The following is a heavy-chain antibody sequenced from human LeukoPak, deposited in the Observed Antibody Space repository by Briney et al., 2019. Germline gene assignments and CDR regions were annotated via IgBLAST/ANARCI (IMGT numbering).Heavy chain of an antibody. V-gene: IGHV3-64*01. J-gene: IGHJ4*02. CDR2: ISSSGYTT. CDR1: GFRFSSSV. Sequence: GGSLRLSCAASGFRFSSSVMFWVRQAPGKGLEYVSHISSSGYTTYYSNSVKGRFTISRDNAKNSLFLQMDSLRAEDTALYYCARDPDSGQWGPGTLVTVSS. D-gene: IGHD3-10*01. CDR3: ARDPDSGQ.